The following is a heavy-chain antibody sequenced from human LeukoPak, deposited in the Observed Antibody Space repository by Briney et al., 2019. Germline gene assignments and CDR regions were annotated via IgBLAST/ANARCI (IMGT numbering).Heavy chain of an antibody. CDR3: ARGTAAAKIDF. V-gene: IGHV3-21*01. CDR1: GFTFSRYS. J-gene: IGHJ4*02. D-gene: IGHD6-13*01. CDR2: ISSSGSSI. Sequence: GGSLRLSCAASGFTFSRYSMNWVRQAPGKGLEGVSSISSSGSSIYYADSVKGRFTISRDNAKNSLYLQMNSLRAEDTAVYYCARGTAAAKIDFWGQGTLVTVSS.